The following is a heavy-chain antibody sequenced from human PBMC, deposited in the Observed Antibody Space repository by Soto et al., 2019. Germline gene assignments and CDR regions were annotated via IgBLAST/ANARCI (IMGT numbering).Heavy chain of an antibody. J-gene: IGHJ4*02. D-gene: IGHD3-22*01. V-gene: IGHV1-69*06. CDR2: IIPIFGTA. Sequence: SVKVSCKASGGTFSSYAISWVRQAPGQGLEWMGGIIPIFGTANYAQKFQGRVTISADKSTGTAYMELSSLRSEDTAVYYCAANYYDSSGYYYALFDYCGQGTLVTVSS. CDR3: AANYYDSSGYYYALFDY. CDR1: GGTFSSYA.